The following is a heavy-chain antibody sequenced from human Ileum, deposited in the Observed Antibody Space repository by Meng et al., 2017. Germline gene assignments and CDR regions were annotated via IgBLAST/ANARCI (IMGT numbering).Heavy chain of an antibody. CDR2: ISNSGSTT. CDR3: AREVPGSGPAFDI. Sequence: GESLKISCAASGFTFSSYEMNWVRQAPGKGLEWVSYISNSGSTTYYPDSVKGRFTISRDTAKNSLYLQMNRLRAEDTGVYYCAREVPGSGPAFDIWGQGTMVTVSS. V-gene: IGHV3-48*03. D-gene: IGHD7-27*01. CDR1: GFTFSSYE. J-gene: IGHJ3*02.